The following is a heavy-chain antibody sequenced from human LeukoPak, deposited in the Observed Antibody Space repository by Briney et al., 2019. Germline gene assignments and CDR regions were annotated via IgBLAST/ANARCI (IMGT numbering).Heavy chain of an antibody. J-gene: IGHJ4*02. CDR2: IYHSGST. Sequence: SETLSLTCTVSGGSISSGDYYWSWIRQPPGKGLEWIGYIYHSGSTYYNPSLKSRVTTSVDRSKNQFSLKLSSVTAADTAVYYCARVRAARPDYWGQGTLVTVSS. CDR3: ARVRAARPDY. D-gene: IGHD6-6*01. V-gene: IGHV4-30-2*01. CDR1: GGSISSGDYY.